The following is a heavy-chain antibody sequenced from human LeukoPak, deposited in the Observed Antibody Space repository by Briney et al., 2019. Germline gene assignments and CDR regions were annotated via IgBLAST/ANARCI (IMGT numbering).Heavy chain of an antibody. J-gene: IGHJ4*02. D-gene: IGHD3-22*01. CDR1: GGTFSSYA. V-gene: IGHV1-69*01. Sequence: ASVKVSCKASGGTFSSYAISWVRQAPGQGLEWMGGIIPIFGTANYAQKFQGRVTITADESTSTAYMELSSLRSEDTAVYYCARGLLGYYDSSGYQRWGQGTLVTVSS. CDR2: IIPIFGTA. CDR3: ARGLLGYYDSSGYQR.